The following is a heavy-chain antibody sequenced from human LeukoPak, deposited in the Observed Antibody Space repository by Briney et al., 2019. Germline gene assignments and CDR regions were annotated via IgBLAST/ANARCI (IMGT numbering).Heavy chain of an antibody. CDR3: AKCRFRELLGNFFDY. CDR1: GFTFSNYA. D-gene: IGHD1-26*01. V-gene: IGHV3-23*01. J-gene: IGHJ4*02. Sequence: GGSLRLSCAASGFTFSNYAMSWVRQAPGKGLEWVSAVSGSGGSTYYAESVKGRFTISRDNSKNTLFLQMNSLRAEDTAVYYCAKCRFRELLGNFFDYWGQGTLVTVSS. CDR2: VSGSGGST.